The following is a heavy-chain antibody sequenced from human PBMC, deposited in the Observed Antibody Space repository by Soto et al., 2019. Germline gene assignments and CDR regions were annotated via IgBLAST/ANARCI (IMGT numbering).Heavy chain of an antibody. J-gene: IGHJ4*02. CDR1: GYIFTNYW. V-gene: IGHV5-51*01. D-gene: IGHD6-6*01. CDR3: ARHYFAEQPVGGLHY. Sequence: EVQLVQSGAEVKKPGESLKISCKGSGYIFTNYWIGWVRQMPGKGLEWMGIIYPYDSDTRYSPSFQGQVTISADKSISTAYLQWSSLQASDTAMYYCARHYFAEQPVGGLHYWGQGTRVTVSS. CDR2: IYPYDSDT.